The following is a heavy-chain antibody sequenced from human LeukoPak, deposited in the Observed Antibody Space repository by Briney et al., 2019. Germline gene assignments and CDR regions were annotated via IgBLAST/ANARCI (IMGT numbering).Heavy chain of an antibody. J-gene: IGHJ4*02. CDR3: ARDVPGASPDYGDYPYYFDY. D-gene: IGHD4-17*01. CDR1: GYTFTGYG. V-gene: IGHV1-18*01. Sequence: ASAKVSCKASGYTFTGYGISWVRQAPGQGLEWMGWISAYNGNTNYAQKLQGRVTMTTDTSTSTAYMELRSLRSDDTAVYYCARDVPGASPDYGDYPYYFDYWGQGTLVTVSS. CDR2: ISAYNGNT.